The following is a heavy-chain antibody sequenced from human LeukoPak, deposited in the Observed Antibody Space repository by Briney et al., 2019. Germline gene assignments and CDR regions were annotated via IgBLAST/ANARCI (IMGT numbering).Heavy chain of an antibody. V-gene: IGHV1-18*01. CDR1: GYTFTTYG. CDR3: ARDHVPRGDGYNYYEY. D-gene: IGHD5-24*01. CDR2: ISGYKGNT. Sequence: ASVKVSCKASGYTFTTYGISWVRPAPGHGLEWMGWISGYKGNTIYAQKLQGRVTMTTDTSTSTAYMDLRNLRPDDTAVYYCARDHVPRGDGYNYYEYWGQGTLVTVPS. J-gene: IGHJ4*02.